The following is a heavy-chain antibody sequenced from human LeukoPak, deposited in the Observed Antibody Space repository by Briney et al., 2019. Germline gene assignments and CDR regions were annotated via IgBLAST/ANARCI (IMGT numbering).Heavy chain of an antibody. CDR3: ARGIVVVPAAFDH. CDR1: GGSFSGYY. CDR2: INHSGST. Sequence: PSETLSLTCAVYGGSFSGYYWSWIRHPPGKGLEWIGEINHSGSTNYNPSLKSRVTISVDTSKNQFSLKLSSVTAADTAVYYCARGIVVVPAAFDHWGQGTLVTVSS. V-gene: IGHV4-34*01. J-gene: IGHJ4*02. D-gene: IGHD2-2*01.